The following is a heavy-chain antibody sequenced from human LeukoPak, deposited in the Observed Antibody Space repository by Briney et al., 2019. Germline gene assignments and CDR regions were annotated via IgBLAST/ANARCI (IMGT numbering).Heavy chain of an antibody. D-gene: IGHD2-15*01. CDR1: GYTSTGYY. CDR2: INPNSGGT. J-gene: IGHJ4*02. Sequence: GASVKVSCKASGYTSTGYYMHWVRQAPGQGLEWMGWINPNSGGTNYAQKFQGRVTMTRDTSISTAYMELSRLRSDDTAVYYCASLWGYCSGGSCDGMGYWGQGTLVTVSS. CDR3: ASLWGYCSGGSCDGMGY. V-gene: IGHV1-2*02.